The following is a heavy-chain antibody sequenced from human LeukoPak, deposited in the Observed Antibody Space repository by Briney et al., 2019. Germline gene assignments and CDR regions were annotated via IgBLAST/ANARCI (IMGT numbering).Heavy chain of an antibody. CDR3: ASISSGYLPNDY. D-gene: IGHD3-22*01. J-gene: IGHJ4*02. CDR1: GYTFTSYD. Sequence: ASVKVSCKASGYTFTSYDINWVRQATGQGLEWMGGIIPIFGTANYAQKFQGRVTITADESTSTAYMELSSLRSEDTAVYYCASISSGYLPNDYWGQGTLVTVSS. V-gene: IGHV1-69*13. CDR2: IIPIFGTA.